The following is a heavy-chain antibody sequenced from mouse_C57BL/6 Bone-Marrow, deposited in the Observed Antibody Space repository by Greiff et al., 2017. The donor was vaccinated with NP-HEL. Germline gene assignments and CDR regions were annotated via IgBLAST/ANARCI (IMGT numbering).Heavy chain of an antibody. CDR3: VSRSGYDAMDY. CDR1: GFSFNTYA. D-gene: IGHD3-2*02. CDR2: IRSKSNNYAT. J-gene: IGHJ4*01. Sequence: EVKVVESGGGLVQPKGSLKLSCAASGFSFNTYAMNWVRQAPGKGLEWVARIRSKSNNYATYYADSVKDRFTISRDDSESMLYLQMNNLKTEDTAMYYCVSRSGYDAMDYWGQGTSVTVSS. V-gene: IGHV10-1*01.